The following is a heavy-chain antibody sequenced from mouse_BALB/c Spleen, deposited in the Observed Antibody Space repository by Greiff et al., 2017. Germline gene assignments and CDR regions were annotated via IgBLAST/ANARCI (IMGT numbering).Heavy chain of an antibody. J-gene: IGHJ2*01. CDR1: GFTFSSFG. V-gene: IGHV5-17*02. CDR3: ARSALWDYFDY. CDR2: ISSGSSTI. D-gene: IGHD3-1*01. Sequence: EVKLMESGGGLVQPGGSRKLSCAASGFTFSSFGMHWVRQAPEKGLEWVAYISSGSSTIYYADTVKGRFTISRDNPKNTLFLQMTSLRSEDTAMYYCARSALWDYFDYWGQGTTLTVSS.